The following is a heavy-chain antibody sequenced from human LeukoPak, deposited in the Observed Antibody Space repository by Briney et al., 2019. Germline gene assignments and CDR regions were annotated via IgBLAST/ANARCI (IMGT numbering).Heavy chain of an antibody. V-gene: IGHV4-4*02. D-gene: IGHD4-23*01. J-gene: IGHJ4*02. CDR1: GGSISSSSSNC. CDR2: IYHSGAT. Sequence: SKTLSLTCAVSGGSISSSSSNCWTWVRQPPGKGLEWIGEIYHSGATNYNPSLKSRVTMLLDKSKNQFSLKLNSVTAADTAVYYCARNGGNSDFDYWGQGTLVTVSS. CDR3: ARNGGNSDFDY.